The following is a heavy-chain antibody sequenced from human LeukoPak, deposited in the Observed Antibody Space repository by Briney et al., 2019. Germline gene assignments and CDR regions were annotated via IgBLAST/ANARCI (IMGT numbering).Heavy chain of an antibody. V-gene: IGHV1-69*13. CDR3: AGDSGGWSYYYYGMDV. D-gene: IGHD2-15*01. Sequence: ASVKVSCKASGGTFSSYAISWVRQAPGQGLEWMGGIIPIFGTANYAQKFQGRVTITADESTSTAYMELSSLRSEDTAVYYCAGDSGGWSYYYYGMDVWGQGTTVTVSS. CDR1: GGTFSSYA. CDR2: IIPIFGTA. J-gene: IGHJ6*02.